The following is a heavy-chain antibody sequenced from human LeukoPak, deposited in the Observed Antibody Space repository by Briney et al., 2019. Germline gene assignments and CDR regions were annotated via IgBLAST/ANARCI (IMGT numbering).Heavy chain of an antibody. CDR1: GFTFSSYG. CDR3: AKEYYGDFDAFDI. CDR2: IRYDGSNK. V-gene: IGHV3-30*02. Sequence: GGSLRLSCAASGFTFSSYGMHWVRQAPGKGLEWVAFIRYDGSNKYYADSVKGRFTISRDNSKNTLYLQMNSLRAEDTAVYYCAKEYYGDFDAFDIWGQGTMVTVSS. J-gene: IGHJ3*02. D-gene: IGHD4-17*01.